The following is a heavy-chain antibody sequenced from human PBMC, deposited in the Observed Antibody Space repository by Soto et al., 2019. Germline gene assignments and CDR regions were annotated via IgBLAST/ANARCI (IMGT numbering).Heavy chain of an antibody. CDR2: ISGSGGST. J-gene: IGHJ4*02. CDR1: GFTFSSYA. D-gene: IGHD6-19*01. CDR3: AYTKQWLVKTLDY. V-gene: IGHV3-23*01. Sequence: EVQLLESGGGLVQPGGSLRLSCAASGFTFSSYAMSWVRQAPGKGLEWVSAISGSGGSTYYADSVKGRFTISRDNSKNTLYLQMNSLRAEDTAVYDCAYTKQWLVKTLDYWGQGTLVTVSS.